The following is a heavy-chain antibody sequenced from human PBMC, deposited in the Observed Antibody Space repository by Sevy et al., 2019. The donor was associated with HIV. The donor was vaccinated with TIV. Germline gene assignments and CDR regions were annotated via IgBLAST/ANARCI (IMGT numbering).Heavy chain of an antibody. V-gene: IGHV3-72*01. CDR1: GFTFSDHY. D-gene: IGHD6-13*01. J-gene: IGHJ4*02. CDR3: ATHAGLASAGRVFDY. Sequence: GGCLRLSCAASGFTFSDHYMEWVRQAPGKGLEWVGRIRNKADSYTTDYAASVKGRFTISRDDSKNSLYLLMNSLKTEDSAVYYCATHAGLASAGRVFDYWGQGTPVSVSS. CDR2: IRNKADSYTT.